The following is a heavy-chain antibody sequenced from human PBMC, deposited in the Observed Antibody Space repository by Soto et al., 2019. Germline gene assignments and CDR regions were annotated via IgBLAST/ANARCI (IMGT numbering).Heavy chain of an antibody. CDR1: VGSISIGGYN. CDR2: IYYGGST. J-gene: IGHJ5*02. CDR3: ARQDYDFWSGIQNWFDP. V-gene: IGHV4-39*01. Sequence: QLQLQDSGPGLVKLSEPLSLTCPVSVGSISIGGYNWGWFGRPPGKGWGGFGSIYYGGSTYYNPSLKSRVTISVDTSKNQFSLKLSSVTAADTAVYYCARQDYDFWSGIQNWFDPWGQGTLVTVSS. D-gene: IGHD3-3*01.